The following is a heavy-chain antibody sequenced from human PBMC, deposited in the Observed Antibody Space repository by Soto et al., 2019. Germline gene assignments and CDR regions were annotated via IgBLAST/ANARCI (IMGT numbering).Heavy chain of an antibody. CDR3: ARQADYYYDSSGYYHFDY. Sequence: PSETLSLTCTVSGGSISSSSYYWGWIRQPPGKGLEWIGSIYYSGSTYYNPSLKSRVTISVDTSKNQFSLKLSSVTAADTAVYYCARQADYYYDSSGYYHFDYSGQGTLVTVSS. CDR2: IYYSGST. V-gene: IGHV4-39*01. D-gene: IGHD3-22*01. CDR1: GGSISSSSYY. J-gene: IGHJ4*02.